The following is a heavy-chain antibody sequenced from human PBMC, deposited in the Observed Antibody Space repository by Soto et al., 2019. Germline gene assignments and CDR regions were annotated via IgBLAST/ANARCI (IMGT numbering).Heavy chain of an antibody. CDR2: ISYDGSNK. V-gene: IGHV3-30-3*01. J-gene: IGHJ4*02. Sequence: GGSLRLSCAASGFTFSSYAMHWVRQAPGKGLEWVAVISYDGSNKYYADSVKGRFTISRDNSKNTLYLQMNSLRAEDTAVYYCARDLANVDTARWPFNYWGQGTLVTVSS. CDR1: GFTFSSYA. CDR3: ARDLANVDTARWPFNY. D-gene: IGHD5-18*01.